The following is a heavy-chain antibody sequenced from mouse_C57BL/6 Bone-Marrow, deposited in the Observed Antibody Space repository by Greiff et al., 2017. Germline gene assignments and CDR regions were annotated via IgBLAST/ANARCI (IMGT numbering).Heavy chain of an antibody. J-gene: IGHJ2*01. CDR1: GYTFTSYG. CDR2: IYPRSGNT. CDR3: ASRDYYGSSCDY. Sequence: VKLVESGAELARPGASVKLSCKASGYTFTSYGISWVKQRTGQGLEWIGEIYPRSGNTYYNEKFKGKAPLTADKSSSTAYMELRSLTSEDSAVYCCASRDYYGSSCDYWGQGTTLTGSS. V-gene: IGHV1-81*01. D-gene: IGHD1-1*01.